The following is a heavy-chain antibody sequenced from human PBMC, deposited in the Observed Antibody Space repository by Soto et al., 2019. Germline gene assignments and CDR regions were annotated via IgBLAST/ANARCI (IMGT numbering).Heavy chain of an antibody. CDR2: ISADNGNT. Sequence: QVQLVQSGAEVKKPGASVTVSFKASGYNFTSYGISWVRQAPGQGLAWMGWISADNGNTNYAQKLQGRVPMTTDASTSKAYVELMSLTSDATAVYYCALDGDIVTGYHYWYCDRWGRGTLVTVAS. J-gene: IGHJ2*01. D-gene: IGHD3-9*01. V-gene: IGHV1-18*01. CDR1: GYNFTSYG. CDR3: ALDGDIVTGYHYWYCDR.